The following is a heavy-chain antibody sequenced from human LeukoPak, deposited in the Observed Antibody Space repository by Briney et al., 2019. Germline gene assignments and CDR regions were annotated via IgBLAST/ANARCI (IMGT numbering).Heavy chain of an antibody. J-gene: IGHJ4*02. CDR2: IYWNGGST. V-gene: IGHV3-20*04. D-gene: IGHD6-13*01. CDR1: GFTFDDYG. Sequence: PGGSLRLSCAASGFTFDDYGMSWVRQAPGKGLEWVSGIYWNGGSTGYADSVKGRFTISRDNAKNSLYLQMNRLRAEDTALYYCARDYRSSWYLSPGIWGQGTLVTVSS. CDR3: ARDYRSSWYLSPGI.